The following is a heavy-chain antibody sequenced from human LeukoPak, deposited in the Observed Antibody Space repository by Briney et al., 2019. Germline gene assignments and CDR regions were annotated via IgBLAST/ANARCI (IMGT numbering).Heavy chain of an antibody. D-gene: IGHD2-15*01. CDR3: SRGPYCSSGSCYPDPDAFDI. CDR2: IRSKSYGGTT. CDR1: GFTFGDYA. Sequence: GGPLRLSCTASGFTFGDYAMAWVRQAPGKGLEWVGFIRSKSYGGTTEYAASAKGRFTISRDDSKSIAYLQMNSLKTEDTAVYYCSRGPYCSSGSCYPDPDAFDIWGQGTVVTFSS. J-gene: IGHJ3*02. V-gene: IGHV3-49*04.